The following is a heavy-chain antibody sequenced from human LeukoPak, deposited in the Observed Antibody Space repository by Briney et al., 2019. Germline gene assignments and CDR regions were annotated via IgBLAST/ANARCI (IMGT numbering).Heavy chain of an antibody. CDR2: IYYSGST. Sequence: PSETLSLTCTVSGGSISSSSYYWGWIRQPPGKGLEWIGSIYYSGSTYYNPSLKSRVTISVDSSKNPFSLKLSSVTAADTSVYYCARAGTPAAPFDDWGQGTLVTVSS. CDR1: GGSISSSSYY. J-gene: IGHJ4*02. V-gene: IGHV4-39*01. D-gene: IGHD2-2*01. CDR3: ARAGTPAAPFDD.